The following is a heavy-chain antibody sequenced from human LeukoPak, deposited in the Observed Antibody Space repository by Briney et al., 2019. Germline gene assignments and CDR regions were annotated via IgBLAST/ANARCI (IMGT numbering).Heavy chain of an antibody. CDR3: TGNRGGQLPFDY. Sequence: KSGGSLRLSCTASGFTFGDYAMSWFRQAPGKGLEWVGFIRSKAYGGTTEYAASVKGRFTISRDDSKGVLYLQMNSLKADDTAVYFCTGNRGGQLPFDYWGRGTQVTVSS. CDR2: IRSKAYGGTT. V-gene: IGHV3-49*05. CDR1: GFTFGDYA. D-gene: IGHD1-1*01. J-gene: IGHJ4*02.